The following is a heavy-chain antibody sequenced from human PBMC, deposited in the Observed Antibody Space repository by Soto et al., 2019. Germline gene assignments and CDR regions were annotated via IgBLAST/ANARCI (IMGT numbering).Heavy chain of an antibody. V-gene: IGHV1-18*01. CDR2: ISAYNGNT. D-gene: IGHD3-22*01. CDR1: GYTFTSYG. Sequence: ASVKVSCKASGYTFTSYGISWVRQAPGQGLEWMGWISAYNGNTNYAQKLQGRVTMTTDTSTSTAYMELRSLRSDDTAVYYCARDISYYDSSGYYSDYWGQGTLVTVYS. CDR3: ARDISYYDSSGYYSDY. J-gene: IGHJ4*02.